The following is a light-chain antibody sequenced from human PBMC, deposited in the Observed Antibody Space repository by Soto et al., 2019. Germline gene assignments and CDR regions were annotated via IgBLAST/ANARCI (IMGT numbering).Light chain of an antibody. CDR3: CSYTSLSTVV. CDR2: AVS. V-gene: IGLV2-14*01. Sequence: QLVLTQPASVSGSPGQSITISCTGTSSDVGGYNHVSWYQHSPGKAPKLILFAVSDRPSGVSHRFSGSKSGNTASLTISGLQAEDEADYYCCSYTSLSTVVFGGGTQLTVF. J-gene: IGLJ7*01. CDR1: SSDVGGYNH.